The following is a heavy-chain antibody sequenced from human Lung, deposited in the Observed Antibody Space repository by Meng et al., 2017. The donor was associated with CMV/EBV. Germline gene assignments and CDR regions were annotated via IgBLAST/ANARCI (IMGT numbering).Heavy chain of an antibody. CDR2: TYYRSKWYH. D-gene: IGHD4-23*01. CDR3: ARGINGGCGD. Sequence: QVQPQQSGPGLVKPSQTPALSCAISGDIVSSNSASWHWIRQSPSRGLEWLGRTYYRSKWYHEYAVSVKSRITISPDTPKNQFSLQLNSMTPEDTAVYYCARGINGGCGDWGQGTLVTVSS. V-gene: IGHV6-1*02. J-gene: IGHJ4*02. CDR1: GDIVSSNSAS.